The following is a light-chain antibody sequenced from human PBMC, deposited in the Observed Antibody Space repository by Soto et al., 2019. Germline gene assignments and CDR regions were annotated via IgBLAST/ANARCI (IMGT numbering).Light chain of an antibody. Sequence: EIVLTQSPGTLSLSPGERATLSCRASQSVSSSYLAWYQQKPGQAPRLLIYGASSRATGIPDRFSGSRSGTDFTLTISRLEPEDFAVYYCPQYSSSSPTTFGQGTKVEIK. CDR2: GAS. CDR1: QSVSSSY. J-gene: IGKJ1*01. V-gene: IGKV3-20*01. CDR3: PQYSSSSPTT.